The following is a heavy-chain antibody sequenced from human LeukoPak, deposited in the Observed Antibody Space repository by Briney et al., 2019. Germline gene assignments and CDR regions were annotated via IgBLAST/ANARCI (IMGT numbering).Heavy chain of an antibody. V-gene: IGHV1-18*01. CDR1: GYTFTSYG. CDR3: ARDMGGDYCSSTSCYNHWFDP. Sequence: GASVKVSCKASGYTFTSYGISWVRQAPGQGLEWMGWISAYNGNTNYAQKLQGRVTITTDKSTSTAYMELRSLRSEDTAVYYCARDMGGDYCSSTSCYNHWFDPWGQGTLVTVSS. CDR2: ISAYNGNT. D-gene: IGHD2-2*02. J-gene: IGHJ5*02.